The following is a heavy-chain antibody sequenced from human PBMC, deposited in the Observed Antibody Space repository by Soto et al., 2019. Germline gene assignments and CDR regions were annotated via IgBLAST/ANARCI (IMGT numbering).Heavy chain of an antibody. V-gene: IGHV4-39*01. D-gene: IGHD3-3*01. CDR3: ARGVYYDFWSGYSLNYYYYYGMDV. Sequence: SETLSLTCTVSGGSISSSSYYWGWIRQPPGKGLEWIGSIYYSGSTYYNPSLKSRVTISVDTSKNQFSLKLSSVTAADTAVYFCARGVYYDFWSGYSLNYYYYYGMDVWGQGTTVTVSS. J-gene: IGHJ6*02. CDR1: GGSISSSSYY. CDR2: IYYSGST.